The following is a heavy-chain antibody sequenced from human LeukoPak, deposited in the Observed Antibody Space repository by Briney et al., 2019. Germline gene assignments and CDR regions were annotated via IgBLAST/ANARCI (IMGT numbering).Heavy chain of an antibody. CDR3: ARAYYDSSFDY. CDR2: IWYDGSNK. CDR1: GFTFSSYG. D-gene: IGHD3-22*01. J-gene: IGHJ4*02. Sequence: GRSLRLSCAASGFTFSSYGMHWVRQAPGKGLEWVAVIWYDGSNKYYADSVKGRFTISRDNSKNTLYLQMNSLRVEDTAVYYCARAYYDSSFDYWGQGTLVTVSS. V-gene: IGHV3-33*01.